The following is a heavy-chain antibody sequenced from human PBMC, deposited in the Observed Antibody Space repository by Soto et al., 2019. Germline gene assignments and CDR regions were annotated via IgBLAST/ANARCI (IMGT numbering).Heavy chain of an antibody. D-gene: IGHD2-15*01. CDR2: IYYSGST. CDR3: VRSGNCLVAFDF. J-gene: IGHJ4*01. CDR1: GGSVSSGSYY. V-gene: IGHV4-61*01. Sequence: QVQLQESGPGLVKPSETLSLTCTVSGGSVSSGSYYWSWIRQPPGKGLEWFGYIYYSGSTNYNPYLRSSVSVDVDTSKNPLNLNLVSVADAAADFCYCVRSGNCLVAFDFWGQGTLVTVSS.